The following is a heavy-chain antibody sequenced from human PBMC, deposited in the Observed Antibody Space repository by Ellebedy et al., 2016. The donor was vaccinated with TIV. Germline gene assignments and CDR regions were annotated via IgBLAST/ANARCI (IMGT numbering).Heavy chain of an antibody. J-gene: IGHJ4*02. CDR2: ISSSSGYI. CDR1: GFTFNTYS. Sequence: GESLKISCAASGFTFNTYSMNWVRQAPGKGLEWVSSISSSSGYISYADSVKGRFTISRDKAKNSLYLQMDSLRAEDTAVYYCARTGYSRDRYASNWGQGTLVTVSS. CDR3: ARTGYSRDRYASN. V-gene: IGHV3-21*06. D-gene: IGHD6-19*01.